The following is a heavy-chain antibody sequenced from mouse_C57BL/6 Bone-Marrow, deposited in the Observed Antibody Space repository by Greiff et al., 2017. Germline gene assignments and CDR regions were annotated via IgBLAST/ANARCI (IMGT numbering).Heavy chain of an antibody. Sequence: QVQLQQPGAELVKPGASVKLSCKASGYTFTSYWMHWVKQRPGQGLEWIGNINPSNGGTNYNEKFKSKATLTVDKSSSTAYMQLSSLTSEDSAVYYCARSWIYDGYPFDYWGQGTTLTVSS. V-gene: IGHV1-53*01. CDR2: INPSNGGT. CDR3: ARSWIYDGYPFDY. CDR1: GYTFTSYW. D-gene: IGHD2-3*01. J-gene: IGHJ2*01.